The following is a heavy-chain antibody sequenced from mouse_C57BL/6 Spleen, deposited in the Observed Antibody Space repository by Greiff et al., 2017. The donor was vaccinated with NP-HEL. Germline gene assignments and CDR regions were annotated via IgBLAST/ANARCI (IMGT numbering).Heavy chain of an antibody. Sequence: QVQLKESGAELVKPGASVKISCKASGYAFSSYWMNWVKQRPGKGLEWIGQIYPGDGDTNYNGKFKGKATLTADKSSSTAYMQLSSLTSEDSAVYFCARPGSSFYYFDYWGQGTTLTVSS. CDR2: IYPGDGDT. V-gene: IGHV1-80*01. D-gene: IGHD1-1*01. CDR1: GYAFSSYW. J-gene: IGHJ2*01. CDR3: ARPGSSFYYFDY.